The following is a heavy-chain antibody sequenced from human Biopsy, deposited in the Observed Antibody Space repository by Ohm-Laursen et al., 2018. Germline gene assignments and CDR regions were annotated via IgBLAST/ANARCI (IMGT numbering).Heavy chain of an antibody. J-gene: IGHJ4*02. CDR2: VSYRGNT. CDR3: AAYYYDSSGYFYAFHY. CDR1: GVSISSYF. D-gene: IGHD3-22*01. Sequence: TLSLTCTVSGVSISSYFWSWIRQPLGKGLEWIGYVSYRGNTKYNPSLKSRVIISADTSKNQFSLKLSSVTAADTAMYYCAAYYYDSSGYFYAFHYWGQGTLVTVSS. V-gene: IGHV4-59*08.